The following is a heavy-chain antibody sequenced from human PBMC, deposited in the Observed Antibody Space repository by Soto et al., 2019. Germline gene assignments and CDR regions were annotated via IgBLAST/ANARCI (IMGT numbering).Heavy chain of an antibody. J-gene: IGHJ6*02. Sequence: GGSLRLSCAASGFTVSSNYMSWVRQAPGKGLEWVSVIYSGGSTYYADSVKGRFTISRDNSKNTLYLQMNSLRAEDTAVYYCARDLLLWFGENYYYYGMDVWGQETTVTVS. CDR1: GFTVSSNY. D-gene: IGHD3-10*01. CDR2: IYSGGST. V-gene: IGHV3-53*01. CDR3: ARDLLLWFGENYYYYGMDV.